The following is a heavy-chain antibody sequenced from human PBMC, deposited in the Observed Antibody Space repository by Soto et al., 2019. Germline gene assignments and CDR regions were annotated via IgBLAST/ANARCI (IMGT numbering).Heavy chain of an antibody. V-gene: IGHV3-11*06. Sequence: GGSLRLACAASGFTFSDYYMSWVRQAPGRGLEWISYSSNSGTFARYATSVKGRFSISRDNANNSLYLEMNSLRVEDTAVYYCARSGDNFNVLDYWGQGTPVTVSS. J-gene: IGHJ4*02. CDR3: ARSGDNFNVLDY. CDR2: SSNSGTFA. D-gene: IGHD1-1*01. CDR1: GFTFSDYY.